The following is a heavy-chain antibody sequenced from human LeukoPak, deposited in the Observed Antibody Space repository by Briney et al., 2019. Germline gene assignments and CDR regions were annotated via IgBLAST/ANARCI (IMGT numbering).Heavy chain of an antibody. Sequence: SETLSLTCTVSGGSITTYYWSWIRQPPGKGLERIGYNSYSGASDYNPSPKSRVTISVDTSSNQFSLRLASVTAADTAFYYCARAGSGWSFDYWGQGALVTVSS. J-gene: IGHJ4*02. CDR1: GGSITTYY. D-gene: IGHD6-19*01. CDR2: NSYSGAS. CDR3: ARAGSGWSFDY. V-gene: IGHV4-59*13.